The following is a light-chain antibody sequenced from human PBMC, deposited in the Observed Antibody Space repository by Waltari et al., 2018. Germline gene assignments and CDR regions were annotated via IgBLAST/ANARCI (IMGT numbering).Light chain of an antibody. CDR1: GPNIVANY. V-gene: IGLV1-51*01. Sequence: QSVLTQPPSVSAAAGQRVTISCSGSGPNIVANYVSWYQQLPGTAPKLLLYDNVKRTSGIPDRFSGSKSGTSATLAITGLQPGDEADYFCGTWDNSLNFARVFGGGTKVTVL. J-gene: IGLJ2*01. CDR3: GTWDNSLNFARV. CDR2: DNV.